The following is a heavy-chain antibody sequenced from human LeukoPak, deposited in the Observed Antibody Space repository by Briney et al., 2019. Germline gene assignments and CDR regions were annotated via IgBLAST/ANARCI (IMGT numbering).Heavy chain of an antibody. V-gene: IGHV1-2*02. CDR1: GYTFTGYY. CDR3: ASRGMKRSGWLGPLDY. CDR2: INPNSGGT. J-gene: IGHJ4*02. Sequence: ASVKVSCKASGYTFTGYYMHWVRQAPGQGLEWMGWINPNSGGTNYAQKSQGRVTMTRDTSISTAYMELNRLRSDDTAVYYCASRGMKRSGWLGPLDYWGQGTLVTVSS. D-gene: IGHD6-19*01.